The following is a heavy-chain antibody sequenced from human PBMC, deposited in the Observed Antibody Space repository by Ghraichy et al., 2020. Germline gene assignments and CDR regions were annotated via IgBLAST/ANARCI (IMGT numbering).Heavy chain of an antibody. J-gene: IGHJ4*02. CDR2: ITGSGDST. V-gene: IGHV3-23*01. CDR3: AKRPE. CDR1: GFTFSSYA. Sequence: SCAASGFTFSSYAMNWVRQAPGKGLEWVSGITGSGDSTWYADSVKGRFTISRDNSKNTLYLQMNTLRTEDTAVYYCAKRPEWGQGTLVTVS.